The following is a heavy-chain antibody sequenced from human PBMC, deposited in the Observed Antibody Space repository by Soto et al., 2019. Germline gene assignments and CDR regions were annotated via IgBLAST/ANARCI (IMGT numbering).Heavy chain of an antibody. V-gene: IGHV4-34*01. J-gene: IGHJ4*02. CDR1: GGSFSNYY. CDR3: ARTPRFDS. Sequence: PSETLSLTCAVYGGSFSNYYWSWIRQPPGKGLEWIGQINHRGSTNYNPSLKSRVTISVDTSRNQFPLKLSPVTAADTAVYYCARTPRFDSWGQGNLVTVXS. CDR2: INHRGST.